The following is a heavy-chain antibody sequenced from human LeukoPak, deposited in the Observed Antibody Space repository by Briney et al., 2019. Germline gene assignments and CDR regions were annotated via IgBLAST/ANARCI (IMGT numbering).Heavy chain of an antibody. V-gene: IGHV3-23*01. J-gene: IGHJ4*02. D-gene: IGHD3-22*01. CDR2: ISGSGVNT. Sequence: TGGSLRLSCAASGFTFSSYAMSWVRQAPGKGLEWVSAISGSGVNTYYADSVKGRFTISRDTSKNTLYLQMSSLRAEDTAVYYCAKAKGYYYDSSGYYYSLDYWGQGTLVTVSS. CDR1: GFTFSSYA. CDR3: AKAKGYYYDSSGYYYSLDY.